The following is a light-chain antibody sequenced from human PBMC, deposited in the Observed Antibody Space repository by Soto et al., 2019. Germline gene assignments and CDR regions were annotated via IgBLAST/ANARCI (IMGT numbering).Light chain of an antibody. V-gene: IGLV2-23*02. Sequence: QSALTQPASVSGSLGQSITTSCTGTSRDVGSYNLVSWYQQHPGKAPKVMIYEVSKRPSGVSNRFSGSKSGNTASLTISGLQAEDEADYYCCSYGGSYVFGPGTKVTVL. CDR2: EVS. CDR1: SRDVGSYNL. CDR3: CSYGGSYV. J-gene: IGLJ1*01.